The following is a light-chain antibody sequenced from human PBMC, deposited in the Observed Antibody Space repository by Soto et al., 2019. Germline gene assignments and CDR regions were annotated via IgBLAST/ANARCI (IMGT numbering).Light chain of an antibody. J-gene: IGKJ1*01. V-gene: IGKV1-39*01. CDR3: QQSYSTPRT. CDR2: DAS. Sequence: DIQMTQSPSSLSAYVGDRVTITCRASQRISTYLNWYQQKPGKAPKFLIYDASNLQSGVPSRFSGGGSGTDFTLTISSLQPEDFATYYCQQSYSTPRTFGQGTKVDIK. CDR1: QRISTY.